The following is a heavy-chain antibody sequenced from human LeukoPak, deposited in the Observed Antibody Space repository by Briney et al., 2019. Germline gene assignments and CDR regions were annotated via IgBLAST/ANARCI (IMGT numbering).Heavy chain of an antibody. V-gene: IGHV3-48*02. J-gene: IGHJ4*02. CDR2: ISSSSGTI. CDR3: ARDRGGNYHLDY. CDR1: GFTFSSYS. Sequence: PGGSLRLSCAASGFTFSSYSMNWVRQAPGKGLEWVSYISSSSGTIYYAASVKGRFTISRDNAKNSLYLQMNSLRDEDTAVYYCARDRGGNYHLDYWGQGTLVTVSS. D-gene: IGHD1-26*01.